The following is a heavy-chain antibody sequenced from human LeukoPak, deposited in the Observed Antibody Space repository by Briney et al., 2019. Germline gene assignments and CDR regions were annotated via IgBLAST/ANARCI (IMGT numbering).Heavy chain of an antibody. CDR2: IYYSGST. J-gene: IGHJ4*02. V-gene: IGHV4-59*01. CDR1: GGSISSYY. CDR3: ASHYGSSSYFDY. Sequence: SETLSLTCTVSGGSISSYYWSWIRQPPGKGLEWIGYIYYSGSTNCNPSLKSRVTISVDTSKNQFSLELSSVTAADTAVYYCASHYGSSSYFDYWGQGTLVTVSS. D-gene: IGHD6-6*01.